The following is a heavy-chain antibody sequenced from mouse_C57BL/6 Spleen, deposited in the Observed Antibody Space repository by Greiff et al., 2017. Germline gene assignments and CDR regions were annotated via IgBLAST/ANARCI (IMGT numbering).Heavy chain of an antibody. J-gene: IGHJ1*03. Sequence: EVKLVESGGGLVQPGGSMKLSCAASGFTFSDAWMDWVRQSPEKGLEWVAEIRNKANNHATYYAESVKGRFTISRDDSKSSVYLQMNSLRAEDTGIYYCTRRGYYGSSWYFDVWGTGTTVTVSS. D-gene: IGHD1-1*01. CDR1: GFTFSDAW. CDR3: TRRGYYGSSWYFDV. CDR2: IRNKANNHAT. V-gene: IGHV6-6*01.